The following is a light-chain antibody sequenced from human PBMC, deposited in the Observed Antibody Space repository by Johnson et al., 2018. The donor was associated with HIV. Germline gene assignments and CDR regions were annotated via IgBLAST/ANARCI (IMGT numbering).Light chain of an antibody. CDR2: ENN. J-gene: IGLJ1*01. CDR1: SSNIGNNY. Sequence: QSVLTQPPSVSAAPGQKVTISCSGSSSNIGNNYVSWYQQLPGTAPKLLIYENNKRPSGIPYRFSGSKSGTSATLGITGLQTGDEAGYSCGTWDSSLSEGVFGTGTKVTVL. V-gene: IGLV1-51*02. CDR3: GTWDSSLSEGV.